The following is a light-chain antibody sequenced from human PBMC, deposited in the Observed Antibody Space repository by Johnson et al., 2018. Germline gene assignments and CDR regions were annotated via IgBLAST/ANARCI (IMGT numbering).Light chain of an antibody. CDR3: GTWDSSLSAGNV. J-gene: IGLJ1*01. CDR1: SSNIGNNY. V-gene: IGLV1-51*02. CDR2: ENN. Sequence: QSVLTQPPSVSAAPGQKVTISCSGSSSNIGNNYVSWYQQLPGTAPKLLIYENNKRPSGIPDRFSGSKSGTSATLGITGLQTGDEADHYCGTWDSSLSAGNVFVTGTKVTVL.